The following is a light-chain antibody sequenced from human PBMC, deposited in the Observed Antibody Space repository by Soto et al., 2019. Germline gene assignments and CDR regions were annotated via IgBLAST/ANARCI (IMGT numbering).Light chain of an antibody. V-gene: IGLV2-23*02. CDR3: CSYAGSDTFV. Sequence: QSALTQPASVSGSPGQSITISCTGTSSDVGSYNLVSWYQQHPGKAPKLMIYEARKRPSGVSNRFSGSKSGSTASLTISGLQAEDEADYYCCSYAGSDTFVFGGGTKVTVL. CDR1: SSDVGSYNL. CDR2: EAR. J-gene: IGLJ2*01.